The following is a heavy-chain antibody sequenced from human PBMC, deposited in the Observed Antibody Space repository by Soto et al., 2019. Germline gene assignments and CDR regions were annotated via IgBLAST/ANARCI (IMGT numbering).Heavy chain of an antibody. J-gene: IGHJ4*02. V-gene: IGHV3-23*01. CDR3: AKGWRGSSAGPDFDS. Sequence: GGSLRLSCAASGFTFSSYAMSWVRQAPGKGLEWVSAISGSGGSTYHADSVKGRFSISRDNSKTTLYLQMSSLRAEDTAVYFCAKGWRGSSAGPDFDSWGQGTLVTVSS. CDR1: GFTFSSYA. CDR2: ISGSGGST. D-gene: IGHD6-6*01.